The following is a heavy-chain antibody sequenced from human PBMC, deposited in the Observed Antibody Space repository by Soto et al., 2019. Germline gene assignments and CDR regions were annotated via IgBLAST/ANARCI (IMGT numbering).Heavy chain of an antibody. V-gene: IGHV3-30*19. CDR1: GFTFRSFV. CDR3: ARWGTTGGLDV. Sequence: QVQLVESGGGVVQPGTSLRLSCVGSGFTFRSFVIHWVRQAPGRGLEWVALTSYDGTNKYFGDFVKGRFTISRDNSRNTVDLQMDSLRLEDTALYYCARWGTTGGLDVWGQGTLVSVSS. J-gene: IGHJ4*02. CDR2: TSYDGTNK. D-gene: IGHD3-16*01.